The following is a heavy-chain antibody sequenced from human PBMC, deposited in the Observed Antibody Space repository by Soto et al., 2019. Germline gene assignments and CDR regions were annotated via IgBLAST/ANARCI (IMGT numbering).Heavy chain of an antibody. J-gene: IGHJ4*02. CDR1: GGSISSYY. V-gene: IGHV4-59*01. CDR3: SRILYDCWGCIHDY. D-gene: IGHD3-22*01. CDR2: IYYSGST. Sequence: PSETLSLTCTVSGGSISSYYWSWIRQPPGKGLEWIGYIYYSGSTNYNPSLKSRVTISVDTSKNQFSLKLSSMTAADTAVYYCSRILYDCWGCIHDYWGQGTLVTVSS.